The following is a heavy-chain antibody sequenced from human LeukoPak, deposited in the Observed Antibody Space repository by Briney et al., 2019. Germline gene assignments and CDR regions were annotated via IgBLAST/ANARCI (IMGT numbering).Heavy chain of an antibody. D-gene: IGHD3-10*01. V-gene: IGHV3-21*01. CDR1: GFTFSSYS. J-gene: IGHJ3*02. CDR3: ARSRYYGSGGPDAFDI. Sequence: GGSLRLSCAASGFTFSSYSMNWVRQAPGKGLEWVSSISSSSSYIYYADSVKGRFTISRDNAKNSLYLQMNSLRAEDTAVYYCARSRYYGSGGPDAFDIWGQGTMVTVSS. CDR2: ISSSSSYI.